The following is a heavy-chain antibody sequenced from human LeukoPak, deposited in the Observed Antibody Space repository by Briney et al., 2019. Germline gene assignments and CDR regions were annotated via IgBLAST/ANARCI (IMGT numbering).Heavy chain of an antibody. V-gene: IGHV1-2*02. CDR2: INPNSGGT. D-gene: IGHD3-9*01. CDR3: ARLRDDILTGYFDY. CDR1: GYTFTGYY. J-gene: IGHJ4*02. Sequence: ASVKVSCKASGYTFTGYYMHWVRQAPGQGLEWMGWINPNSGGTNYAQKFRGRVTMTRDTSISTAYMELSRLRSDDTAVYYCARLRDDILTGYFDYWGQGTLVTVSS.